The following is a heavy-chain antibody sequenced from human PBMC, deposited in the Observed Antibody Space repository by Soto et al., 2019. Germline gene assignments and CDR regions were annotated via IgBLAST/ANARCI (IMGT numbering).Heavy chain of an antibody. V-gene: IGHV3-33*01. Sequence: GGSLRLSCAASGFTFSSYGMHWVRQAPGKGLEWVAVIWYDGSNKYYADSVKGRFTMSRDNSKNTPYLQMNSLRAEDTAVYYCARRRVTQLLYYYYGMDVWGQGTTVTVSS. CDR3: ARRRVTQLLYYYYGMDV. J-gene: IGHJ6*02. D-gene: IGHD4-4*01. CDR2: IWYDGSNK. CDR1: GFTFSSYG.